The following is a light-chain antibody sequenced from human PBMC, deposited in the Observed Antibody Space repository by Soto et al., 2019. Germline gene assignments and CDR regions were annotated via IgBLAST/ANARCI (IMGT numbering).Light chain of an antibody. CDR1: QSVSSN. V-gene: IGKV3-15*01. Sequence: EIVMTQSPATLSVSPGERATLSCRASQSVSSNLAWYQQKPGQAPRLLIYGASTRATGIPARFSGSGSGTECTLTISSLPSEDFALYYCQQYNNWSPYTFGQGTKLEIK. CDR2: GAS. J-gene: IGKJ2*01. CDR3: QQYNNWSPYT.